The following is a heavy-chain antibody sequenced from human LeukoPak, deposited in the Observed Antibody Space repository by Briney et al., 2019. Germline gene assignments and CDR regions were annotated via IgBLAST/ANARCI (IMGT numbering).Heavy chain of an antibody. CDR1: GFTFRSYA. Sequence: PGGSLRLSCAASGFTFRSYAMSWVRQAPGKGLEWVSAISGSGGSTYYADSVKGRFTISRDNSKNTLYLQMNSLRAEDTAVYYCAKDSLFGYYYSSGYYPPCYFDYWGQGTLVTVSS. D-gene: IGHD3-22*01. CDR3: AKDSLFGYYYSSGYYPPCYFDY. CDR2: ISGSGGST. V-gene: IGHV3-23*01. J-gene: IGHJ4*02.